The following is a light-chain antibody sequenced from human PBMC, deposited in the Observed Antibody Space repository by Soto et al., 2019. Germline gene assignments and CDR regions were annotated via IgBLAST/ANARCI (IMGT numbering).Light chain of an antibody. CDR2: DVS. Sequence: VMTQYKGTLSVSPGERATLSCRAGQGVTTNIAWYQQKSGQSPRLLIYDVSIRATGVPARFSGSGSGTEFTLSISSLQSEEFAVYYCKQYKERPPFTFGQGTRLEI. J-gene: IGKJ5*01. CDR1: QGVTTN. V-gene: IGKV3-15*01. CDR3: KQYKERPPFT.